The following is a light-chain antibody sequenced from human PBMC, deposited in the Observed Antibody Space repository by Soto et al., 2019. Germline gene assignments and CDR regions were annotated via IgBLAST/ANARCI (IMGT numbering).Light chain of an antibody. CDR1: QSITNW. V-gene: IGKV1-5*01. CDR2: IAS. J-gene: IGKJ2*01. CDR3: LQYNFYPYT. Sequence: DIQMTQSPSTLSASVGDRVTITCRASQSITNWLAWYQHKPGKAPRLLIYIASSLETGVPSRFSGSGAETEFTLTISSLQPDDFATYYCLQYNFYPYTFGQGTKLEIK.